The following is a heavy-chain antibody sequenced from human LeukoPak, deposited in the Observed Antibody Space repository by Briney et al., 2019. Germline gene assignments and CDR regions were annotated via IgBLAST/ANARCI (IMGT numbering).Heavy chain of an antibody. CDR2: IYHSGST. CDR1: GYSISSGYY. CDR3: AREEAGCTNGVCYTGFDY. D-gene: IGHD2-8*01. V-gene: IGHV4-38-2*02. J-gene: IGHJ4*02. Sequence: SETPSLTCTVSGYSISSGYYWGWIRQPPGKGLEWIGSIYHSGSTYYNPSLKSRVTISVDTSKNQFSLKLSSVTAADTAVYYCAREEAGCTNGVCYTGFDYWGQGTLVTVSS.